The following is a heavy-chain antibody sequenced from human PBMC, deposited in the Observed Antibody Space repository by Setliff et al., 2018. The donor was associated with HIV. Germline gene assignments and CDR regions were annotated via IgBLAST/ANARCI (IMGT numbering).Heavy chain of an antibody. J-gene: IGHJ5*02. Sequence: SETLSLTCTVSGDSISSYSWNWIRQSPGGGLEWIGFIFSSGSTKYNPSLQSRVTMSMDTSKNQFSLRLTSVTAADTAVYYCARRIDDSGSFPDKNWFDTWGQGSLVTV. CDR3: ARRIDDSGSFPDKNWFDT. V-gene: IGHV4-4*09. CDR1: GDSISSYS. D-gene: IGHD3-10*01. CDR2: IFSSGST.